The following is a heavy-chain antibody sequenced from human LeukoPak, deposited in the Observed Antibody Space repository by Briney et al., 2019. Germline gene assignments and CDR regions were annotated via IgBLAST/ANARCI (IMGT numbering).Heavy chain of an antibody. CDR2: IYYSGST. J-gene: IGHJ4*02. V-gene: IGHV4-59*01. CDR1: GGSISSYH. CDR3: ARDISGSSFDY. D-gene: IGHD6-13*01. Sequence: SETLSLTCTVSGGSISSYHWSWIRQPPGKGLEWIGYIYYSGSTNYNPSLKSRVTISVDTSKNQFSLKLSSVTAADTAVYYCARDISGSSFDYWGQGTLVTVSS.